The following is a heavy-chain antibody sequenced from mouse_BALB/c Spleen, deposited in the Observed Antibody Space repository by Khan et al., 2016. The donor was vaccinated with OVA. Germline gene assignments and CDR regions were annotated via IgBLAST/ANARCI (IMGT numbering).Heavy chain of an antibody. Sequence: QVQLQQSGPGLVAPSQSLSITCTASGFSLTTYGVHWVRQPPGKSLEWVVVIWSDGSTNYNSDLKSRLSISKDNYKSQVFLQMNSLQTDDTATYYSARCFDGYSSLYAMDYWGQGTSVTVSS. CDR1: GFSLTTYG. J-gene: IGHJ4*01. D-gene: IGHD2-3*01. CDR3: ARCFDGYSSLYAMDY. CDR2: IWSDGST. V-gene: IGHV2-6*02.